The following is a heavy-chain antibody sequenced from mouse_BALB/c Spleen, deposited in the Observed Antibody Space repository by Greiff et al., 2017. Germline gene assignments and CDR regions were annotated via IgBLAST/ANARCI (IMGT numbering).Heavy chain of an antibody. Sequence: VQLQQPGAELVKPGASVKLSCKASGYTFTSYWMHWVKQRPGQGLEWIGEIDPSDSYTNYNQKFKGKATLTVDKSSSTAYMQLSSLTSEDSAVYYCARGRGYYFDYWGQGTTLTVSS. CDR1: GYTFTSYW. CDR3: ARGRGYYFDY. CDR2: IDPSDSYT. J-gene: IGHJ2*01. V-gene: IGHV1-69*02.